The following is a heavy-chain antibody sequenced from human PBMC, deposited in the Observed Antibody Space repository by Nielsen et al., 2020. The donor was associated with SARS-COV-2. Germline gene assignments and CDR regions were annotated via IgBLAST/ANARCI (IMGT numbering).Heavy chain of an antibody. D-gene: IGHD6-13*01. CDR3: ARVFGIAAAGLYYYYLDV. Sequence: SDPLSLPCPFYVASFIVSYCSWFRPPPGTGLEWIGEINHSGSTNYNPSPKSRFTISVDTSKNQFSLKLSSVTAADTAVYYCARVFGIAAAGLYYYYLDVWGKGTTVTVSS. CDR1: VASFIVSY. V-gene: IGHV4-34*01. CDR2: INHSGST. J-gene: IGHJ6*03.